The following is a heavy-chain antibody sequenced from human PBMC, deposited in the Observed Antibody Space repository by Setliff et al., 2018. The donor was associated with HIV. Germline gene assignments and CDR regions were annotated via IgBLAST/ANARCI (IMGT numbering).Heavy chain of an antibody. CDR3: ARVEAPGRGATYGMDV. Sequence: PSETLSLTCTVSGGSISSHYWNWIRQAPGKGLEWIGTMYFSGNSRNSPSLESRVSISVDTSKNQLSLNLTSVTAADTAVYYCARVEAPGRGATYGMDVWGQGTTVT. CDR2: MYFSGNS. V-gene: IGHV4-59*11. J-gene: IGHJ6*02. D-gene: IGHD3-10*01. CDR1: GGSISSHY.